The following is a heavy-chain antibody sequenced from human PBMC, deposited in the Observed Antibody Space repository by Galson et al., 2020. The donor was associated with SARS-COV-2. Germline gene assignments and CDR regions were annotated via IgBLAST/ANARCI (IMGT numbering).Heavy chain of an antibody. J-gene: IGHJ5*02. Sequence: KMSGPTLVKPTQTLTLTCTFSGFSLNTSGVGVGWIRQPPGKALEWLALIFWDNDKWYSPSLKSRLNINNDASKNQVVLTMTNMDPVDTATYYCADRSGWAVTGHNWLDAWGQGTLVTVSS. CDR1: GFSLNTSGVG. CDR3: ADRSGWAVTGHNWLDA. CDR2: IFWDNDK. D-gene: IGHD1-20*01. V-gene: IGHV2-5*02.